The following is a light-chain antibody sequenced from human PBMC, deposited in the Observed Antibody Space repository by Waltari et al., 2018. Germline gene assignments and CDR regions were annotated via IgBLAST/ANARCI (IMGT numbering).Light chain of an antibody. CDR3: ATWDDSLKGFV. V-gene: IGLV1-44*01. CDR2: NNY. CDR1: SSDVGSNT. J-gene: IGLJ1*01. Sequence: QSVLTHPPSASGTPGQRVTISCSGRSSDVGSNTVNWYQQLPGTAPRLLIYNNYYRPTGVPARFSGSKSGTSASLAISGLQSEDEAVFYCATWDDSLKGFVFGSGTKVTVL.